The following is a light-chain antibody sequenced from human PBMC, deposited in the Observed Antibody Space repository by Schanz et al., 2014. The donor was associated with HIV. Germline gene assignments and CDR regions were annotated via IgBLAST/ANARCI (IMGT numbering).Light chain of an antibody. CDR3: QSYDNRLSVVV. CDR2: EVT. V-gene: IGLV2-8*01. J-gene: IGLJ2*01. CDR1: TSDVGGYKS. Sequence: QSVLTQPPSASGSPGQAVAISCTGITSDVGGYKSVSWYQQHPGKAPKLMIYEVTKRPSGVPDRFSGSKSGTSASLAITGLQAEDEADYYCQSYDNRLSVVVFGGGTKLTVL.